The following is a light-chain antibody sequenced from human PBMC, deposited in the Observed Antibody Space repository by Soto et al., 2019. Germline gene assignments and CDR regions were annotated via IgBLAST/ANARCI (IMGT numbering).Light chain of an antibody. CDR1: QDINTY. J-gene: IGKJ5*01. CDR3: QQRKSYPIT. CDR2: AAS. Sequence: DIQLSQSPSFLSASVGDRVTITCRASQDINTYLAWYQQKPGKAPKLLIFAASTLQNGVPSRFSGSGSGTEFTVTITSLQPEDFATYYCQQRKSYPITFGQGTRLEIK. V-gene: IGKV1-9*01.